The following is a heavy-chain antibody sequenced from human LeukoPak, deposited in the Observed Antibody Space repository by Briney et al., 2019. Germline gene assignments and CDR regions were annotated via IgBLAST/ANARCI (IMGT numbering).Heavy chain of an antibody. V-gene: IGHV3-73*01. D-gene: IGHD7-27*01. J-gene: IGHJ3*02. CDR1: GFTFSGST. Sequence: GSLRLSCAASGFTFSGSTIHWVRQASGKGLEWVGRIRTKPHNYATVYGASMNGRVTMSRDDSKSTAYLQMNSLKTEDTAVYYCTRLTGDDAFDIWGQGTMVTVSS. CDR2: IRTKPHNYAT. CDR3: TRLTGDDAFDI.